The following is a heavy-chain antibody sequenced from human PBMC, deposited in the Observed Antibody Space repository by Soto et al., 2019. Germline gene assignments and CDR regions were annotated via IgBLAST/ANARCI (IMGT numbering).Heavy chain of an antibody. D-gene: IGHD1-7*01. CDR2: SSATGAGT. J-gene: IGHJ4*02. CDR1: GFTFSSYG. CDR3: AKDRRAGGNYGFYSDF. V-gene: IGHV3-23*01. Sequence: EVQLLESGGGLVQPGGSLRLSCAASGFTFSSYGMTWVRQAPGKGLEWFSFSSATGAGTYYADSVKGRFTISRDNSKNTLYLQMTSLRADDTAVYYCAKDRRAGGNYGFYSDFWGQGALVIVSS.